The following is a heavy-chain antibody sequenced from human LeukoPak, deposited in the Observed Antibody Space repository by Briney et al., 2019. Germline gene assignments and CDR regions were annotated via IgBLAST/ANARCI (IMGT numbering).Heavy chain of an antibody. V-gene: IGHV4-59*02. CDR3: ARQSVDFWADYAKNWFDP. D-gene: IGHD3/OR15-3a*01. CDR1: GGSVSSYY. CDR2: IFYNGST. J-gene: IGHJ5*02. Sequence: SETLSLTCTVSGGSVSSYYWSWIRQPPGRGLEWVGYIFYNGSTNYNPSLKSRVTISVDTAKNHVSLSLSSVTAADTAVYYCARQSVDFWADYAKNWFDPWGQGTLVTVSS.